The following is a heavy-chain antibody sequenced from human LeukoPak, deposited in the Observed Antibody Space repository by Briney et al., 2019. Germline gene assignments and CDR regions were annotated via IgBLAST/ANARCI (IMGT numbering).Heavy chain of an antibody. J-gene: IGHJ5*02. CDR2: INRDGSST. Sequence: GESLKISCGASGITFSSYWMHWVRQAPGKGLVWVSRINRDGSSTSYADSVKGRFTISRDNAKNTLYLQMNSLRAEDTAVYYCAREGAKYCSGSSCYSGWFDPWGQGTLVTVSS. D-gene: IGHD2-15*01. CDR3: AREGAKYCSGSSCYSGWFDP. CDR1: GITFSSYW. V-gene: IGHV3-74*01.